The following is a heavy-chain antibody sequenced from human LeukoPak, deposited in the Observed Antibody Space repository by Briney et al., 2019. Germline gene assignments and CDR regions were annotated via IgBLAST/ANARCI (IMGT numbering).Heavy chain of an antibody. CDR2: IDYSGST. D-gene: IGHD4-17*01. V-gene: IGHV4-59*01. J-gene: IGHJ3*02. CDR1: GGSISRYY. Sequence: SETLSLTCTVSGGSISRYYWSWIRQPPGKGLEWIGYIDYSGSTKYNPSLKSRVTISVDTSKNQFSLKLSSVTAADTAVYFCARDPHYGDILNDPFDIWGQGTMVTVSS. CDR3: ARDPHYGDILNDPFDI.